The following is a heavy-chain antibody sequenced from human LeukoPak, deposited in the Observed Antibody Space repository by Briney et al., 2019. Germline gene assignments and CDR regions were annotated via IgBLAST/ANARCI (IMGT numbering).Heavy chain of an antibody. CDR3: ARDVSPNYYYGMDV. J-gene: IGHJ6*02. CDR1: GYTFTSYA. Sequence: ASVKVSCKASGYTFTSYAISWVRQAPGQGLEWMGIINPSGGSTSYAQKFQGRVTMTRDTSTSTVYMELSSLRSEDTAVYYCARDVSPNYYYGMDVWGQGTTVTVSS. CDR2: INPSGGST. V-gene: IGHV1-46*01.